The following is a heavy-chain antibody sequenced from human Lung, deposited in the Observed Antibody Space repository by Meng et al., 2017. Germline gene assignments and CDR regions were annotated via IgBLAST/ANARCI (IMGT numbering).Heavy chain of an antibody. CDR3: ARGTPGRSYCDY. Sequence: HVQLLQSGAEVKQPGASSKVSCKASDYTFTSYGVCWVRQAPGQGLEWMAWLGAQPGDTSFAPKFLSRVTVTADTATATAYMELRSLRSDDTAVYYCARGTPGRSYCDYWGLGTLVTVSS. D-gene: IGHD3-10*01. CDR1: DYTFTSYG. J-gene: IGHJ4*02. CDR2: LGAQPGDT. V-gene: IGHV1-18*01.